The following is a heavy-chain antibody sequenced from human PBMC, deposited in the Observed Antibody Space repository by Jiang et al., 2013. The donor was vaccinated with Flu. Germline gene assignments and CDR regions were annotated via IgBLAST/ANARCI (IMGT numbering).Heavy chain of an antibody. D-gene: IGHD2-21*02. CDR3: AREGYCGGDCPFDY. Sequence: GPGLVKPSETLSLTCTVSGGSISSYYWSWIRQPAGKGLEWIGRIYTSGSTNYNPSLKSRVTMSVDTSKNQFSLKLSSVTAADTAVYYCAREGYCGGDCPFDYWGQGTLVTVSS. J-gene: IGHJ4*02. CDR1: GGSISSYY. V-gene: IGHV4-4*07. CDR2: IYTSGST.